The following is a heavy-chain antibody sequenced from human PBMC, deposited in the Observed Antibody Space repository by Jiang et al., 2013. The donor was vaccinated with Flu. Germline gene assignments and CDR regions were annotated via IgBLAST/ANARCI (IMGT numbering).Heavy chain of an antibody. CDR3: ARDHHYYDSSGYSFDY. CDR1: GFTFSSYS. V-gene: IGHV3-21*01. J-gene: IGHJ4*02. Sequence: RLSCAASGFTFSSYSMNWVRQAPGKGLEWVSSISSSSSYIYYADSVKGRFTISRDNAKNSLYLQMNSLRAEDTAVYYCARDHHYYDSSGYSFDYWGQGTLVTVSS. D-gene: IGHD3-22*01. CDR2: ISSSSSYI.